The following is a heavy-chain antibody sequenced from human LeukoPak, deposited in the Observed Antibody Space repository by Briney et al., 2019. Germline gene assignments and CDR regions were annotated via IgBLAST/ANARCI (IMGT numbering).Heavy chain of an antibody. V-gene: IGHV3-23*01. J-gene: IGHJ4*02. Sequence: GGSLRLSCVASGLTFNNYAMSWVRQAPGKGLEWVSAISGSGASTYYADSVKGRFTISRDNSKNTLYLQMNSLRAEDTAVYYCAKDFNYYGSGSQHFDYWGQGTLVTVSS. CDR3: AKDFNYYGSGSQHFDY. D-gene: IGHD3-10*01. CDR1: GLTFNNYA. CDR2: ISGSGAST.